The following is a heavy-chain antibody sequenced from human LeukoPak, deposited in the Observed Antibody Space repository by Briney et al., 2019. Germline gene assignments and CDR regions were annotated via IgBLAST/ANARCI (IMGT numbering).Heavy chain of an antibody. D-gene: IGHD3-9*01. CDR1: GFTFSSYA. J-gene: IGHJ4*02. CDR3: AKGANDILTGSPVGYYFDY. V-gene: IGHV3-23*01. Sequence: PGGSLRLSCAASGFTFSSYAMGWVRQAPGKGLEWVSAISGSGGSTYYADSVKGRFTISRDNSKNALYLQMNSLRAEDTAVYYCAKGANDILTGSPVGYYFDYWGQGTLVTVSS. CDR2: ISGSGGST.